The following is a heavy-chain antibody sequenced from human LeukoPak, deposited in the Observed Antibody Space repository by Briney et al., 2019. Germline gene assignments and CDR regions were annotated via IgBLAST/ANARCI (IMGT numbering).Heavy chain of an antibody. D-gene: IGHD2-15*01. V-gene: IGHV4-59*01. Sequence: PSETLSLTCTVSGGSISSYYWGWIRQPPGKGLEWIGYIYYSESTNYNPSLKSRVTISVDTSKNQFSLKLSSVTAADTAVYYCARAQRYCSGGSCYYFDYWGQGTLVTVSS. J-gene: IGHJ4*02. CDR1: GGSISSYY. CDR2: IYYSEST. CDR3: ARAQRYCSGGSCYYFDY.